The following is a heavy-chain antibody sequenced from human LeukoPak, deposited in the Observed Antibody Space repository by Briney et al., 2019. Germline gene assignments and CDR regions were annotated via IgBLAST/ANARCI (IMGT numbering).Heavy chain of an antibody. CDR1: GFTFSSSW. Sequence: GGSLRLSCVASGFTFSSSWMTWVRQAPGKGLEWVASIREDGSQKTAVHSVRGRFTISRDNAKNSVYLQMDSLRAEDTAVYYCARGPTNGQAFDYWGQGTLVSVSS. J-gene: IGHJ4*02. D-gene: IGHD2-8*01. CDR3: ARGPTNGQAFDY. V-gene: IGHV3-7*01. CDR2: IREDGSQK.